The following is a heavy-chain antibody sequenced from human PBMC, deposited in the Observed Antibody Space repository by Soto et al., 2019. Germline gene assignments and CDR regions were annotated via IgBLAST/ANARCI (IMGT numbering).Heavy chain of an antibody. CDR3: ARYVGSDESGCFDH. J-gene: IGHJ4*02. Sequence: PGGSLRLSCAASGSTFSNYGMHWVRQAPGKGLEWVAVIWYDGSKKYYADSVKGRFTISRDNSKNTLYLQMDSLGAEDTAVYYCARYVGSDESGCFDHWGQGTRVTVSS. CDR1: GSTFSNYG. V-gene: IGHV3-33*01. D-gene: IGHD3-22*01. CDR2: IWYDGSKK.